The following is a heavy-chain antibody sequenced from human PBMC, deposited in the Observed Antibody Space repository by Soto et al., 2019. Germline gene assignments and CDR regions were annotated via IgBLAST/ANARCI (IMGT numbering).Heavy chain of an antibody. CDR3: AKDRLGGGLDS. V-gene: IGHV3-23*01. CDR1: GFIFSNYA. Sequence: EVQLLQSGGGLVQPGGSLRLSCAASGFIFSNYAMNWVRQAPGKGLEWVSIVTSRGDTTYYADSVKGRFTISRDNSKNTLYLQVKSLTAEDTAVYYCAKDRLGGGLDSWGQGTLVSVSS. D-gene: IGHD3-16*01. CDR2: VTSRGDTT. J-gene: IGHJ4*02.